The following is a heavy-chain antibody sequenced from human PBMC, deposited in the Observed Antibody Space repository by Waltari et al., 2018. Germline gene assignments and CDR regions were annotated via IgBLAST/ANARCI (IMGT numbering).Heavy chain of an antibody. CDR2: ISYDGSNK. CDR1: GFTFSSYA. Sequence: QVQLVESGGGVVQPGRSLRLSCAASGFTFSSYAMHWVRQAPGKGLEWVAVISYDGSNKCYADSVKGRFTISRDNSKNTLYLQMNSLRAEDTAVYYCARVESITMIVVVDYWGQGTLVTVSS. V-gene: IGHV3-30-3*01. CDR3: ARVESITMIVVVDY. J-gene: IGHJ4*02. D-gene: IGHD3-22*01.